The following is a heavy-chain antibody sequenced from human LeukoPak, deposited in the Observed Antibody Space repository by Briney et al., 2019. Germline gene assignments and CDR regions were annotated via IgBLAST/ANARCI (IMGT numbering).Heavy chain of an antibody. Sequence: PGGSLRLSCEASGFTFSSYWMSWVRQAPGKGLEGVANIKQDGSEKYYVDSVKGRFTISRDNAKNSLYLQMNSLRAEDTAVYYCARDGYYDFWSGYYPQLFDYWGQGTLVTVSS. CDR2: IKQDGSEK. CDR1: GFTFSSYW. CDR3: ARDGYYDFWSGYYPQLFDY. D-gene: IGHD3-3*01. V-gene: IGHV3-7*01. J-gene: IGHJ4*02.